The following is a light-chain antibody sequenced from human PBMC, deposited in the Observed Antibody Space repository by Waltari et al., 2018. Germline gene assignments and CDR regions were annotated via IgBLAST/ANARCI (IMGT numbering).Light chain of an antibody. CDR1: QGLDTL. CDR3: QQASRFPRT. CDR2: YFS. Sequence: DIQMTQSPSSVSASVGDRVTITCRASQGLDTLVSWYQQKPGEAPRLLLYYFSNLETGVPSRFSGSGSGTDFTLTINSLQPEDYATYYCQQASRFPRTFGGGTKVDVK. J-gene: IGKJ4*01. V-gene: IGKV1D-12*01.